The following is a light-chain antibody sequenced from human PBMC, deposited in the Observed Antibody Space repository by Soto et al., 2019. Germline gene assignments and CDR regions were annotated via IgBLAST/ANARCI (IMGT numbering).Light chain of an antibody. V-gene: IGLV1-44*01. CDR1: SSNIGSKT. J-gene: IGLJ1*01. Sequence: QSVLTQPPSASGTPGQRVTISFFGSSSNIGSKTVNWYQQLPGTAPRLLIYSNYQRPSGVPDRFSGSKSGTSASLAISGLQSEDEADYYCSAWGASLNGYVFGTGTKVTVL. CDR2: SNY. CDR3: SAWGASLNGYV.